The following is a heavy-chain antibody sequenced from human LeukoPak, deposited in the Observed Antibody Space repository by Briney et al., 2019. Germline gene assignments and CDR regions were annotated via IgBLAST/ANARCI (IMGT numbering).Heavy chain of an antibody. D-gene: IGHD2-2*01. J-gene: IGHJ5*02. CDR3: ARDHRYCSSTSCFRRGYNWFDP. V-gene: IGHV4-4*07. CDR2: IYTSGST. Sequence: PSQTLSLTCTVSGGSISSYYWSWIRQPAGKGLEWIGRIYTSGSTNYNPSLKSRVTISVDTSKNQFSLKLSSVTAADTAVYYCARDHRYCSSTSCFRRGYNWFDPWGQGTLVTVSP. CDR1: GGSISSYY.